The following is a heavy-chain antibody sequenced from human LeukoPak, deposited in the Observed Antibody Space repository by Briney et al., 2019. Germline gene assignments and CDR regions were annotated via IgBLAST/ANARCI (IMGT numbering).Heavy chain of an antibody. J-gene: IGHJ4*02. Sequence: AGTLRRSCAASGFTFSSYGMSWVRQGPGKGLEWGSAISVSGGSTYYADSVKGRFTISRDNSKNTLYLQMNSLRAEDTAVYYCAKDRGYYESSGLDYWGQGTLVTVSS. CDR2: ISVSGGST. V-gene: IGHV3-23*01. CDR1: GFTFSSYG. CDR3: AKDRGYYESSGLDY. D-gene: IGHD3-22*01.